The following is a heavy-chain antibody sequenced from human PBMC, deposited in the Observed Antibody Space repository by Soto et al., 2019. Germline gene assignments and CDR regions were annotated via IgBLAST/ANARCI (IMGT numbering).Heavy chain of an antibody. CDR2: IIPIFGTA. J-gene: IGHJ6*02. Sequence: SVKVSCKASGGTFSSYAISWVRQAPGQGLEWMGGIIPIFGTANYAQKFQGRVTITADESKSTTYMVLSRMRSEETAVYYCARSIKWLGELYHYYYYDGMDVWGQGTTVTVSS. CDR1: GGTFSSYA. D-gene: IGHD3-10*01. CDR3: ARSIKWLGELYHYYYYDGMDV. V-gene: IGHV1-69*13.